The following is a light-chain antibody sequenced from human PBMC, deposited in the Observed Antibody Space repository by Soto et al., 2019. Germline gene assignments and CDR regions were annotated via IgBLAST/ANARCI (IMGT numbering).Light chain of an antibody. CDR1: QSLVYTDGNTY. Sequence: DVVMTQSPLSLPVTLGQPASISYRSSQSLVYTDGNTYLSWFQQRPGQSPRRLIYRVSNRDSGVPDRFSGSGSGTDFTLKISRVEAEDVGVYYCMQGTHWPLTFGGGTKVDIK. CDR3: MQGTHWPLT. J-gene: IGKJ4*01. CDR2: RVS. V-gene: IGKV2-30*01.